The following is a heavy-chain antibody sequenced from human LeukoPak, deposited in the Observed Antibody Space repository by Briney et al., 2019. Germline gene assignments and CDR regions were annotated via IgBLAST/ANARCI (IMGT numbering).Heavy chain of an antibody. J-gene: IGHJ6*03. CDR3: ARGLLRRKGHYYYYMVV. CDR1: VGTFSSYA. CDR2: IIAIFGTA. Sequence: SVKVSCKASVGTFSSYAISWVRQVPGQGLEWMGGIIAIFGTANYAQKFQGRVTITTDESTSTAYMELSSLRSEDTAVYYCARGLLRRKGHYYYYMVVWGKGTTVTVSS. D-gene: IGHD2-21*01. V-gene: IGHV1-69*05.